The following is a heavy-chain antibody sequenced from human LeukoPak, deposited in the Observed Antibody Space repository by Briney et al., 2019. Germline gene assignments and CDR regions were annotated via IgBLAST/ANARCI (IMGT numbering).Heavy chain of an antibody. Sequence: SETLSLTCTVSGGSISSSSYYWGWIRKPPGKGLEWIGSIYYSRSTYYNPSLKSRVTISVDTSKNQFSLKLSSVTPADTAAYYCARHNYDSSGYWINDFWGQGTLVTVSS. V-gene: IGHV4-39*07. CDR3: ARHNYDSSGYWINDF. D-gene: IGHD3-22*01. CDR1: GGSISSSSYY. CDR2: IYYSRST. J-gene: IGHJ4*02.